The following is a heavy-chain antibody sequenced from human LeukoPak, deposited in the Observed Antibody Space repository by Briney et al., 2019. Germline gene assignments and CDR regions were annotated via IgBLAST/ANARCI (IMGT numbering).Heavy chain of an antibody. V-gene: IGHV3-23*01. CDR1: GFSFSSSA. D-gene: IGHD6-13*01. CDR2: VSVSGGST. CDR3: AKRFGGSGWYTY. Sequence: PGGSLRLSCGASGFSFSSSAMSWVRQAPGKGLEWVSTVSVSGGSTYYADSVKGRFTISRDNSKSTLYMQMNSLRAEDTAVYFSAKRFGGSGWYTYWGQGTLVTVSS. J-gene: IGHJ4*02.